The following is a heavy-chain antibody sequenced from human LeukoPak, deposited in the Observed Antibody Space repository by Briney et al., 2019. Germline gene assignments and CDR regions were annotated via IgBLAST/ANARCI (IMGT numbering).Heavy chain of an antibody. Sequence: GGSLRLSCAASGFTFNSYTMHWVRQAPGKGLEWVSAISTSSTYIYYADSVKGRFTISRDNAKNSLYLQLNSLRAEDTAVYYCARGYCGSTTCHDFDYWGQGTLVTVSS. D-gene: IGHD2-2*01. CDR3: ARGYCGSTTCHDFDY. CDR1: GFTFNSYT. CDR2: ISTSSTYI. V-gene: IGHV3-21*01. J-gene: IGHJ4*02.